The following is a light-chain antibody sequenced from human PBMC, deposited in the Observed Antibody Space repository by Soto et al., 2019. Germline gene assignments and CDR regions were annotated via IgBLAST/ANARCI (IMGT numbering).Light chain of an antibody. Sequence: QSVLTQPASVSGSPGQSITISCTGTISDVGGYDYVSWYQQHPGKAPKLMIYDVNNRPSGVSNRFSGSKSGNTASLTISGLQADDEADYYCSSYTTSSTYVFGTGTKVTVL. V-gene: IGLV2-14*01. CDR1: ISDVGGYDY. J-gene: IGLJ1*01. CDR3: SSYTTSSTYV. CDR2: DVN.